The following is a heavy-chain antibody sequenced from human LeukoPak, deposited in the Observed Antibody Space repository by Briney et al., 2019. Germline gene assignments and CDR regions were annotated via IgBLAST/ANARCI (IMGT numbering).Heavy chain of an antibody. Sequence: SETLSLTCAVYGGSFSGYYWSWIRQPPGKGLEWIGEINHSGSTNYNPSLKSRVTISVDTSKNQFSLKLSSVTAADTAVYYCARGPRGYSYGHNWFDLWVQGTLVTVSS. D-gene: IGHD5-18*01. CDR3: ARGPRGYSYGHNWFDL. CDR1: GGSFSGYY. J-gene: IGHJ5*02. V-gene: IGHV4-34*01. CDR2: INHSGST.